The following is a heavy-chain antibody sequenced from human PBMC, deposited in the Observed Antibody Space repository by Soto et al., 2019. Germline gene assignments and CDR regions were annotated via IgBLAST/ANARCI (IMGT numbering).Heavy chain of an antibody. V-gene: IGHV2-5*01. J-gene: IGHJ5*02. CDR2: IYWNDDK. Sequence: QITLKESGPTLVKPTQTLTLTCIFSGFSLRTSGVGVGWIRQPPGKALEWLGFIYWNDDKRYSPSLKSRLTITKDTSKNQVVLTMTNMDPVDTATYYCAKSGNSGWYGWFDPWGQGTLVTVSS. CDR1: GFSLRTSGVG. D-gene: IGHD6-19*01. CDR3: AKSGNSGWYGWFDP.